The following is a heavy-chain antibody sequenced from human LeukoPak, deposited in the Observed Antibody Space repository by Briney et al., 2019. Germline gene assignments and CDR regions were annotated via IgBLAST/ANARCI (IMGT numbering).Heavy chain of an antibody. CDR1: GGSFSGYY. CDR2: INHSGST. V-gene: IGHV4-34*01. CDR3: ARGGKQLVHYFDY. Sequence: SETLSLTCAVYGGSFSGYYWSWIRQPPGKGLEWMAEINHSGSTNYNPSLKSRVTISVDTSKNQFSLKLSAVTAADTAVYYCARGGKQLVHYFDYWGQGTLVTVSS. J-gene: IGHJ4*02. D-gene: IGHD6-6*01.